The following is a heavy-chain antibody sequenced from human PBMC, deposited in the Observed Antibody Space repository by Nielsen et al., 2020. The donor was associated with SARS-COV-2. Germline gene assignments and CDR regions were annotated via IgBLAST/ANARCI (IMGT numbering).Heavy chain of an antibody. CDR2: ISGSGRTP. CDR1: GFTFSTYT. D-gene: IGHD1-7*01. V-gene: IGHV3-23*01. CDR3: AKSIMELWDFDY. Sequence: ESLKISCAASGFTFSTYTMNWVRQAPGKGLEWVSAISGSGRTPYYADSVKGRFTISRDNSKNTLYLQVNSLRADDTALYYCAKSIMELWDFDYWGQGTLVTVSS. J-gene: IGHJ4*02.